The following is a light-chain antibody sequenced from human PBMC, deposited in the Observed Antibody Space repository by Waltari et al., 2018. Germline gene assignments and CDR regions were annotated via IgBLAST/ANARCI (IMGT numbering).Light chain of an antibody. J-gene: IGKJ5*01. CDR3: QQYHDHPT. V-gene: IGKV1-33*01. Sequence: DIEMTQSPSSLSASVGDRVTSTCQATEDITNYLNWYQQKPGKAPKLLIYEAPNLETGVPSRFSGSGSGTDFTFAISSLQPEDVATYYCQQYHDHPTFGQGTRLEIK. CDR2: EAP. CDR1: EDITNY.